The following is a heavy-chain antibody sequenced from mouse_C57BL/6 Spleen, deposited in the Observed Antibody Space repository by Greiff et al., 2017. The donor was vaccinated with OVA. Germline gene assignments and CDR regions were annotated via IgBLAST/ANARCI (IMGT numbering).Heavy chain of an antibody. CDR1: GFTFSDYY. Sequence: DVMLVESGGGLVQPGGSLKLSCAASGFTFSDYYMYWVRQTPEKRLEWVAYISNGGGSTYYPDTVKGRFTISRDNAKNTLYLQMSRLKSEDTAMYYCARLDYDLYYFDYWGKGTTLTVSS. V-gene: IGHV5-12*01. CDR3: ARLDYDLYYFDY. CDR2: ISNGGGST. D-gene: IGHD2-4*01. J-gene: IGHJ2*01.